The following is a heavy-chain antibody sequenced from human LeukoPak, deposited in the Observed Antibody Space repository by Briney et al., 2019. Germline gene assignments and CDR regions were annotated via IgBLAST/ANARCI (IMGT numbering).Heavy chain of an antibody. CDR3: ASGGYSSGWFSYKTFDY. Sequence: PGGSLRLSCAAPGFTFSSYWMSWVRQAPGKGLEWVANIKQDGSEKYYVDSVKGRFTISRDNAKNSLYLQMNSLRAEDTAVYYCASGGYSSGWFSYKTFDYWGQGTLVTVSS. V-gene: IGHV3-7*02. D-gene: IGHD6-19*01. J-gene: IGHJ4*02. CDR1: GFTFSSYW. CDR2: IKQDGSEK.